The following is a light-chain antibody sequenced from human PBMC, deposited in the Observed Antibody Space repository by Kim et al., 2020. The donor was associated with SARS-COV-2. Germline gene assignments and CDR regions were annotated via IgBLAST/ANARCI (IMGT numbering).Light chain of an antibody. J-gene: IGKJ2*01. CDR1: QSISSY. V-gene: IGKV1-39*01. Sequence: DIQMTQSPSSLSASVGDRVTITCRASQSISSYLNWYQQKPGKAPKLLIYTASSLQSGVPSRFSGSGSGTDFTLTISSLHPEDFATYYCQQSYTTPDTLGKGTKLEI. CDR2: TAS. CDR3: QQSYTTPDT.